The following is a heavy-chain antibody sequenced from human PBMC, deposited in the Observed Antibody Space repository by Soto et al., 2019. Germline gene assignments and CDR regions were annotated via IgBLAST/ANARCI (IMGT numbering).Heavy chain of an antibody. CDR3: ARQDGYYYYIDV. Sequence: QVQLQESGPGLVKPSETLSLTCTVSGGSISSYYWSWIRQPPGKGLEWIGYIFYTGSTNYNPSLKSRVLISVYTSKNQFSLKLRSVTAADTAVYYCARQDGYYYYIDVWGKGTTVTVSS. J-gene: IGHJ6*03. V-gene: IGHV4-59*08. CDR1: GGSISSYY. CDR2: IFYTGST.